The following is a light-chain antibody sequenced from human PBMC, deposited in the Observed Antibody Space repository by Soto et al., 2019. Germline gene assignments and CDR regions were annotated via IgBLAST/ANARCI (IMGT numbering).Light chain of an antibody. CDR2: TSS. CDR1: QDISKY. CDR3: QEYKNAPLT. Sequence: DIQMTQSPSSLSASVGDRVTITCRASQDISKYLAWYQQRPGKVPKLLIYTSSTLQSGVPSRFSGSGSGTDFSLTISSLQPEDVATYYCQEYKNAPLTFGGGTKVDIK. J-gene: IGKJ4*01. V-gene: IGKV1-27*01.